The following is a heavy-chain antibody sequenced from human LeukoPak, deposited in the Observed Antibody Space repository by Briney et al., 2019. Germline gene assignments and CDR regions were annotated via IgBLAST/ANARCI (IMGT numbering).Heavy chain of an antibody. CDR2: IDPSDSYT. CDR3: ARPSDLVATILGDYGMDV. Sequence: GESLQISCKGSGSSFTSYWIGWVRQMPGKGLEWMGRIDPSDSYTNYSPSFQGHVTISADKSISTAYLQWSSLKASDTAMYYCARPSDLVATILGDYGMDVWGQGTTVTVSS. V-gene: IGHV5-10-1*01. J-gene: IGHJ6*02. CDR1: GSSFTSYW. D-gene: IGHD5-12*01.